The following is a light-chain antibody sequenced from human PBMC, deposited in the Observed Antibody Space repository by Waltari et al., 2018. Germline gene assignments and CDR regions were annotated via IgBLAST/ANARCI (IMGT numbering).Light chain of an antibody. Sequence: ELVLTQSPGTLSLSPGERATLSCRASQRIGRSLVWYQQKPGQAPRLLIYDVSRRATGIPDRFSGSGYGTDFSLTISRLEPEDFAVYYCQKDERLPATFGQGTTVEIK. CDR3: QKDERLPAT. J-gene: IGKJ1*01. CDR2: DVS. CDR1: QRIGRS. V-gene: IGKV3-20*01.